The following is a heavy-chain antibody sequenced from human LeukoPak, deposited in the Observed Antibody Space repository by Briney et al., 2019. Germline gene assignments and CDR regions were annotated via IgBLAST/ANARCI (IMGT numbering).Heavy chain of an antibody. CDR2: ISGSGGNT. V-gene: IGHV3-23*01. CDR1: GFTFSSYA. D-gene: IGHD6-13*01. CDR3: AKGSLGSWYFFDN. J-gene: IGHJ4*02. Sequence: GGSLRLSCAASGFTFSSYAMSWVRQAPGKGPEWVSTISGSGGNTYYADSVKCQFTISRDNSKNTLWLQMNSLRAEDTALYYCAKGSLGSWYFFDNCGQGTLVTVSS.